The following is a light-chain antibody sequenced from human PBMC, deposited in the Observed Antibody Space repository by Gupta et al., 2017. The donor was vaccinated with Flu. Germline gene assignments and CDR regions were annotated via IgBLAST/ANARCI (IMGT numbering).Light chain of an antibody. V-gene: IGLV2-11*01. J-gene: IGLJ3*02. Sequence: QSALTQPRSVSGSPGQSVAISCTGTSSDVGAYNYVSWYQQHPGKAPKLIIYDVTKRPSGVPDRSTGSKYGTTASLTIAGLEPDDEDYYHYASFGAAGVFGGGTKMTVL. CDR1: SSDVGAYNY. CDR2: DVT. CDR3: ASFGAAGV.